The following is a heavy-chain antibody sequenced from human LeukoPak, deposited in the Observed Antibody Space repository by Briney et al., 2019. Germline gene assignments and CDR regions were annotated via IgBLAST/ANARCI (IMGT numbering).Heavy chain of an antibody. V-gene: IGHV4-34*01. CDR1: GGSFSGYY. CDR2: INHSGSS. CDR3: ARGRGSYYPH. J-gene: IGHJ4*02. D-gene: IGHD1-26*01. Sequence: SETLSLTCAVYGGSFSGYYWSWIRQPPGKGLEWLGEINHSGSSNYNPSLKSRVTISVDTSKNHFPLKLSSVTAADTAVYYCARGRGSYYPHWGQGALVTVSS.